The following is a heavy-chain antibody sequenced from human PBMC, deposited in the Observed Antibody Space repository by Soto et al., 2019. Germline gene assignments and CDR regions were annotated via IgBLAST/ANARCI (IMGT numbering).Heavy chain of an antibody. CDR1: GFTFSSYW. CDR3: ARETFYGSLVDY. V-gene: IGHV3-74*01. CDR2: INSDGSST. Sequence: GGSLRLSCAASGFTFSSYWMHWVRQAPGKGLVWVSRINSDGSSTSYADSVKGRFTISRDNAKNTLYLQMNSLRAEDTAVYYCARETFYGSLVDYWGQGTLVTVSS. J-gene: IGHJ4*02. D-gene: IGHD3-10*01.